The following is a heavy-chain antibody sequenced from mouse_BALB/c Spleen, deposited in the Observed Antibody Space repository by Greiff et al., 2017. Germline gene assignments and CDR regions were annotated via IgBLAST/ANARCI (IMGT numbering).Heavy chain of an antibody. J-gene: IGHJ1*01. V-gene: IGHV5-17*02. D-gene: IGHD1-1*01. CDR1: GFTFSSFG. CDR3: ARSDYYGSGYFDV. Sequence: EVMLVESGGGLVQPGGSRKLSCAASGFTFSSFGMHWVRQAPEKGLEWVAYISSGSSTIYYADTVKGRFTISRDNPKNTLFLQMTSLRSEDTAMYYCARSDYYGSGYFDVWGAGTTVTVSS. CDR2: ISSGSSTI.